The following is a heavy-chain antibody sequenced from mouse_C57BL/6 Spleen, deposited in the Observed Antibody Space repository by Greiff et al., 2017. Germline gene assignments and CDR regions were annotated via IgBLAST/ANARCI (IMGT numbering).Heavy chain of an antibody. CDR2: IDPENGDT. V-gene: IGHV14-4*01. Sequence: VQLQQSGAELVRPGASVKLSCTASGFNIKDDYMHWVKQRPEQGLEWIGWIDPENGDTEYASKFQGKATITADTSSNTPYLQLSSLTSEDTAVYYCTPYGYDVDWFAYWGQGTLVTVSA. J-gene: IGHJ3*01. D-gene: IGHD2-2*01. CDR1: GFNIKDDY. CDR3: TPYGYDVDWFAY.